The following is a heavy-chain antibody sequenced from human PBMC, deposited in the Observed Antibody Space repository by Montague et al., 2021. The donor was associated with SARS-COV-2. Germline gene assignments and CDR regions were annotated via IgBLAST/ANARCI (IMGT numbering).Heavy chain of an antibody. D-gene: IGHD3/OR15-3a*01. V-gene: IGHV4-39*02. CDR2: MHYSERT. Sequence: SETLSLTCSVSGGSLSSTSFYWGWIRQPPGRGLEWIGTMHYSERTYYNPSLKSRVTISADRSKNRFSLNLGSVTAADTAVYYCARYGPYHVVWTGYLRPYCFDLWGQGTLVTVSS. J-gene: IGHJ4*02. CDR1: GGSLSSTSFY. CDR3: ARYGPYHVVWTGYLRPYCFDL.